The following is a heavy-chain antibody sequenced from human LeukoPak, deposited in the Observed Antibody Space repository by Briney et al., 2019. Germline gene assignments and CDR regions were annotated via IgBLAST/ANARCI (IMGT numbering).Heavy chain of an antibody. V-gene: IGHV3-48*03. CDR2: ISISGSTI. Sequence: GGSLRLSCAASGFTFSSYEMNWVRQAPGKGLEWVSYISISGSTIYNADSVKGRFTISRDNAKNSLYLQMNSLRAEDTAVYYCASLVGYDSSGYYPKTMYYFDSWGQGTLVTVSS. J-gene: IGHJ4*02. CDR1: GFTFSSYE. CDR3: ASLVGYDSSGYYPKTMYYFDS. D-gene: IGHD3-22*01.